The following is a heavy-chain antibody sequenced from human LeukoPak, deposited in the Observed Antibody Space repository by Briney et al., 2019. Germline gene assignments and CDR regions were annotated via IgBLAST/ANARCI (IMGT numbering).Heavy chain of an antibody. Sequence: ASVKVSCKASGYTFTSYGISWVRQAPGQGLEWMGWISAYNGNTNYAQKLQGRVTMTTDTSTSTAYMELRCLRSDDTAVYYCARDPSSSWYEGSWFDPWGQGTLVTVSS. D-gene: IGHD6-13*01. CDR3: ARDPSSSWYEGSWFDP. CDR2: ISAYNGNT. CDR1: GYTFTSYG. J-gene: IGHJ5*02. V-gene: IGHV1-18*01.